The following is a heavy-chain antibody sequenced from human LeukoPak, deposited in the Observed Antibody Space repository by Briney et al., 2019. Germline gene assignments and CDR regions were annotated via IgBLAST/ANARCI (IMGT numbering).Heavy chain of an antibody. V-gene: IGHV4-59*08. Sequence: SETLSLTCTVSGGXISSYCCTWIRQAPVKGLEWIGYIYYNGNTNYNPSLNSRVTISLDTSRSQFSLKLSSVTVADTAVYYCARRARATAGGDYFDYWGQGTLVTVSS. CDR3: ARRARATAGGDYFDY. D-gene: IGHD6-13*01. J-gene: IGHJ4*02. CDR2: IYYNGNT. CDR1: GGXISSYC.